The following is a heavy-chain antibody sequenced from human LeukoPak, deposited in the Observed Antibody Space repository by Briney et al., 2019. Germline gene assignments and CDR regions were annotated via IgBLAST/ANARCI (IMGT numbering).Heavy chain of an antibody. J-gene: IGHJ4*02. D-gene: IGHD1-26*01. CDR1: GGSVNSGSYY. Sequence: SETLSLACTVSGGSVNSGSYYWSWIRQPPGKGLEWIGYIYYSGSTNHNPSLKSRVTISVDTSKNQFSLQLSSVTAADTAVYYCARGGSYFGNWGQGTLVTVSS. V-gene: IGHV4-61*01. CDR3: ARGGSYFGN. CDR2: IYYSGST.